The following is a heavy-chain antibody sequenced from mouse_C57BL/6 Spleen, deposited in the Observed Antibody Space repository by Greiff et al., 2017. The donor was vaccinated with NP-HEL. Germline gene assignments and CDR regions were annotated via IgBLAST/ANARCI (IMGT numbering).Heavy chain of an antibody. Sequence: VQLQQSGPELVKPGASVKMSCKASGYTFTDYNMHWVKQSHGKSLEWIGYINPNNGGTSYNQKFKGKATLTVNKSSSTADMELRSLTSEDAAVDYCARGGAYYSNYGAYWGQGTLVTVSA. D-gene: IGHD2-5*01. CDR1: GYTFTDYN. CDR3: ARGGAYYSNYGAY. V-gene: IGHV1-22*01. J-gene: IGHJ3*01. CDR2: INPNNGGT.